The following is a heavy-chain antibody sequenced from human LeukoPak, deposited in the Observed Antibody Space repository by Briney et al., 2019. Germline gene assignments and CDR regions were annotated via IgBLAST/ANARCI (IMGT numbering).Heavy chain of an antibody. CDR3: ARDRSGSYYGDDY. Sequence: GGSLTLSCAASGFTFSSYSMNWVRQAPGKGLEWVSSISSSSSYIYYADSVKGRFTISRDNAKNSLYLQMNSLRAEDTAVYYCARDRSGSYYGDDYWGQGTLVTVSS. CDR2: ISSSSSYI. CDR1: GFTFSSYS. D-gene: IGHD1-26*01. V-gene: IGHV3-21*01. J-gene: IGHJ4*02.